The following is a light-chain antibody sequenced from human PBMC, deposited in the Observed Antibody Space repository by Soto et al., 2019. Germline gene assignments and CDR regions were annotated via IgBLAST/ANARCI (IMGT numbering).Light chain of an antibody. J-gene: IGKJ1*01. V-gene: IGKV1-5*03. CDR3: QQHGNSPWT. Sequence: IQMTQSPSTLSASVGDRVTITCRASQSIGRWLAWYQQQPGKAPKLLIHAASSLQSGVPSRFSGSGSGTDFTLTISRLEPEDFAVYYCQQHGNSPWTFGQGTKVDIK. CDR2: AAS. CDR1: QSIGRW.